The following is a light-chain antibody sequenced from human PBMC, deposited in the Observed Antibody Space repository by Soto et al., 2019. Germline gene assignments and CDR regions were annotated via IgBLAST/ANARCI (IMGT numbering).Light chain of an antibody. CDR1: QSVSSSY. Sequence: EIVLTQSPDTLSLSPGARATLSCRASQSVSSSYLAWYQQKPGQAPRLLIYAISSRAAGIPDRFSGSGSGTDFTLTITRVEPEDFAMYFCQQYGSSRWTFAQGTKVDIK. CDR2: AIS. CDR3: QQYGSSRWT. V-gene: IGKV3-20*01. J-gene: IGKJ1*01.